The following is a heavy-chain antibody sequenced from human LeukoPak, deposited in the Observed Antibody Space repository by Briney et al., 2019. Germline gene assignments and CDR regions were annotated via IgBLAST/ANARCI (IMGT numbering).Heavy chain of an antibody. J-gene: IGHJ4*02. D-gene: IGHD6-13*01. CDR3: AKGPGEAAAGYYFDY. Sequence: GGSLRLSCAASGFTFYDYTMHWVRQAPGKGLEWVSLISWDGGSTYYADSVKGRFTISRDNSKNSLYLQMNSLGTEDTALYYCAKGPGEAAAGYYFDYWGQGTLVTVSS. CDR1: GFTFYDYT. CDR2: ISWDGGST. V-gene: IGHV3-43*01.